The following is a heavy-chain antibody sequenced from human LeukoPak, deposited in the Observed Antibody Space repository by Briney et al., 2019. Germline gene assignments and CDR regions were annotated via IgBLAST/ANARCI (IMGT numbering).Heavy chain of an antibody. J-gene: IGHJ4*02. CDR2: IYLSGST. CDR3: ARDFSGESYFEGFEY. D-gene: IGHD1-26*01. Sequence: SETLSLTCTVSGGSISSGDYYWSWIRQPAGKGLEWIGRIYLSGSTTYNSSLKSRVIISVDASKNQFSLKLLSVTAADTAVYYCARDFSGESYFEGFEYWGQGILVTVSS. CDR1: GGSISSGDYY. V-gene: IGHV4-61*02.